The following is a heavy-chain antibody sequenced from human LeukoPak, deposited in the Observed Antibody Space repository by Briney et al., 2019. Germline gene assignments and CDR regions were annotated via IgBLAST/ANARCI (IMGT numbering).Heavy chain of an antibody. J-gene: IGHJ4*02. CDR2: ISGSGGST. CDR1: GFTFSNYA. D-gene: IGHD1-14*01. Sequence: GGSLGLSCAASGFTFSNYAMNWVRQAPGKGLEWVSTISGSGGSTYYADSVKGRFTISRDNSKNTLYLEMNGLRAEDTAVYYCAKDIRMDPYWGQGTLVTVSS. V-gene: IGHV3-23*01. CDR3: AKDIRMDPY.